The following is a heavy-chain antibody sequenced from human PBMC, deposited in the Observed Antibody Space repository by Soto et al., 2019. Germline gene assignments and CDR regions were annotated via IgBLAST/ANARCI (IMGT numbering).Heavy chain of an antibody. Sequence: SETLSLTCAVSGGSFTSNNWWTWVRQPPGQGLEWIGEIYRTGITNYNPSLKSRVTISLDKSENQFSLKVTSLTAADTAVYYCASRDPGTSVDYWGQGTLVTVSS. J-gene: IGHJ4*02. CDR2: IYRTGIT. CDR1: GGSFTSNNW. D-gene: IGHD1-7*01. CDR3: ASRDPGTSVDY. V-gene: IGHV4-4*02.